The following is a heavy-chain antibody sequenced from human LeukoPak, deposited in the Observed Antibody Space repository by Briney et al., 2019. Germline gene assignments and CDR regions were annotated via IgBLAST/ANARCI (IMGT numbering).Heavy chain of an antibody. D-gene: IGHD4-11*01. CDR2: ISSSSNYI. CDR3: VRDRGMTTANRGWFDP. Sequence: GGSLRLSCAASGFTFSSYNMNWVRQAPGKGLEWVSSISSSSNYIYYADSVRGRFTISRDNAKNSLYLQMNSLRGEDTAVYYCVRDRGMTTANRGWFDPWGQGTLVTVSS. V-gene: IGHV3-21*01. J-gene: IGHJ5*02. CDR1: GFTFSSYN.